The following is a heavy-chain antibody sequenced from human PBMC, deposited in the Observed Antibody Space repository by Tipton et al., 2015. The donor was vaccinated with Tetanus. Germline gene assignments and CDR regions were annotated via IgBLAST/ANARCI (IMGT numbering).Heavy chain of an antibody. J-gene: IGHJ4*02. Sequence: TLSLTCTVSGGPIIGGGYYWSWVRQLPGKGLEWIGYIYSSDITFYTPSLKGRVIISIDASRNQFSLNLDSVTAADTAVYYCARGLPREPFYFDYWGQGKQVSVSS. CDR1: GGPIIGGGYY. D-gene: IGHD1-26*01. V-gene: IGHV4-31*03. CDR3: ARGLPREPFYFDY. CDR2: IYSSDIT.